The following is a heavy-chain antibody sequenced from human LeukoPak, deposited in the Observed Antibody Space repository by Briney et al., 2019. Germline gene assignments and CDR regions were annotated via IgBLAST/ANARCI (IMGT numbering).Heavy chain of an antibody. V-gene: IGHV3-7*03. CDR1: GCTFRNYW. D-gene: IGHD1-1*01. Sequence: GGSLRLSCGGSGCTFRNYWMTWVRQVPGKGLEWVVNINEGGNEKNYVDSVKCRFTVSRDNAQNSLYLQMNSLRLEDPAVYYCARHPNSNWDYWGQGTLVNVSS. J-gene: IGHJ4*02. CDR3: ARHPNSNWDY. CDR2: INEGGNEK.